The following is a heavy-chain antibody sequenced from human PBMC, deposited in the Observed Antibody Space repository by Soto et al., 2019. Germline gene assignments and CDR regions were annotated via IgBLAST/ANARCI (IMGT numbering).Heavy chain of an antibody. CDR1: GGSISSSSYY. CDR3: APDRVYGDQTDY. D-gene: IGHD3-3*01. V-gene: IGHV4-39*01. CDR2: IYYSGST. J-gene: IGHJ4*02. Sequence: PSETLSLTCTVSGGSISSSSYYWSWIRQPPGKGLEWIGSIYYSGSTYYNPSLKSRVTISVDTSKNQFSLKLSSVTAADTAVYYCAPDRVYGDQTDYWGQGTLVTVSS.